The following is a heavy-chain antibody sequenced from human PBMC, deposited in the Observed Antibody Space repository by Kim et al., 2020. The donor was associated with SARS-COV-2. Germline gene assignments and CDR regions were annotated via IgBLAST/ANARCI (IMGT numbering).Heavy chain of an antibody. V-gene: IGHV4-39*01. D-gene: IGHD6-19*01. Sequence: SETLSLTCTVSGGSISSSSYYWGWIRQPPGKGLEWIGSTYYSGSTYYNPSLKSRVTISADSSRNQFSLMLSSVTAADTAVYYCARRSGLSTLYFDSWGQGTLVTVSS. CDR3: ARRSGLSTLYFDS. J-gene: IGHJ4*02. CDR2: TYYSGST. CDR1: GGSISSSSYY.